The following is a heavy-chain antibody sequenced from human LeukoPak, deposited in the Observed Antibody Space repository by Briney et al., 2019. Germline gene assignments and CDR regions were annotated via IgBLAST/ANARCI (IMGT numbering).Heavy chain of an antibody. D-gene: IGHD6-19*01. Sequence: GGSLRLSCAASGFTFSSYWMSWVRQAPGKEPEWVANIKQDGSEKYYVDSVKGRFTISRDNAKNSLYLQMNSLRAEDTAVYYCARDHGSGWYPANYYYYGMDVWGQGTTVTVSS. CDR1: GFTFSSYW. CDR3: ARDHGSGWYPANYYYYGMDV. V-gene: IGHV3-7*01. CDR2: IKQDGSEK. J-gene: IGHJ6*02.